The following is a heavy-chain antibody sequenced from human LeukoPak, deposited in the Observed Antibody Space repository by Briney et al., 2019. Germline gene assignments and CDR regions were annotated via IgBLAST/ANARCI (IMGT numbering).Heavy chain of an antibody. CDR2: IWYDGSSK. Sequence: PGGSLRLSCAASGFTFSSYGMHWVRQAPGKGLEWVAVIWYDGSSKYYADSVKGRFTISRDNSKNTLYLQMNSLRAEDTAVYYCARDRADYYFDYWGQGTLVTVSS. CDR1: GFTFSSYG. CDR3: ARDRADYYFDY. V-gene: IGHV3-33*01. J-gene: IGHJ4*02. D-gene: IGHD2-21*01.